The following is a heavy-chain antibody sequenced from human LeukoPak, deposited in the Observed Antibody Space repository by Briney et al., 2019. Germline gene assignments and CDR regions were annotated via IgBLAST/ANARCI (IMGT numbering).Heavy chain of an antibody. CDR2: ISWNSGSI. V-gene: IGHV3-9*01. CDR3: AKDSSGYSAYFDY. Sequence: AGGSLRLSCAASGFTFDDYAMHWVRQAPGKSLEWVSGISWNSGSIGHADSVKGRFTISRDSAKKSLYLQLNSLRAEDTAIYYCAKDSSGYSAYFDYWGQGTLVTVAS. J-gene: IGHJ4*02. D-gene: IGHD3-22*01. CDR1: GFTFDDYA.